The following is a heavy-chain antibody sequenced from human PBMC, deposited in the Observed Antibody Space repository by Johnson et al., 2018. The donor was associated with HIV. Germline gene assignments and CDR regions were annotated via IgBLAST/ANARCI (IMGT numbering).Heavy chain of an antibody. J-gene: IGHJ3*02. Sequence: QVQLVESGGGVVQPGRSLRLSCAASGFTFSSYAMHWVRQAPGKGLEWVAVISYDGSNKYYADSVKGRFTISRDTSKNTLYLQMNSLRAEDTAVYYCARESGGYYDSSAREAFDIWGQGTMVTVSS. CDR3: ARESGGYYDSSAREAFDI. CDR1: GFTFSSYA. CDR2: ISYDGSNK. V-gene: IGHV3-30-3*01. D-gene: IGHD3-22*01.